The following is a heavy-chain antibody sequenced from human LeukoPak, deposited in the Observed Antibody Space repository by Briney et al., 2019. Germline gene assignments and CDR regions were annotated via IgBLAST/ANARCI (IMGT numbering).Heavy chain of an antibody. J-gene: IGHJ4*02. V-gene: IGHV4-38-2*01. CDR2: FHHRGST. Sequence: SETLSLTCGVSGYSISSGDYWGWVRQPPEKGLEWIGSFHHRGSTYYNTSLKSRLTIPVNTSKNQFSLKLTPVAAADTAVYYCARTSVNNGFDYWGQGILVTVSS. D-gene: IGHD1-14*01. CDR3: ARTSVNNGFDY. CDR1: GYSISSGDY.